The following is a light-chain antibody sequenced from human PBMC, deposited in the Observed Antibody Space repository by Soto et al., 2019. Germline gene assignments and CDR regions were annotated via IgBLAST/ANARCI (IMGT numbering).Light chain of an antibody. J-gene: IGKJ2*01. CDR1: QSVSSN. CDR2: GAS. CDR3: QQYNNWPPNT. Sequence: EIVMTQSPATLSVSQEERATLSCRASQSVSSNLAWYQQKPGQAPRLLIYGASTRATGIPARFSGSGSGTEFTLSISSLQSEDFAVYYCQQYNNWPPNTLGQGTKV. V-gene: IGKV3D-15*01.